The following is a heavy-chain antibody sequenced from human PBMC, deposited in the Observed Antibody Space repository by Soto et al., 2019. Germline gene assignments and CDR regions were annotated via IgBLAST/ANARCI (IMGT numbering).Heavy chain of an antibody. D-gene: IGHD6-19*01. V-gene: IGHV4-39*01. CDR3: ARHSGQYASSWFDP. CDR2: IYYSGST. CDR1: GGSISSSSYY. Sequence: ESLSLTCTVSGGSISSSSYYWGWIRQPPGKGLEWIGSIYYSGSTSYNPALQSRVTLSADTSRNPFSLKLSSVTAADTAVYCCARHSGQYASSWFDPWGQRTLVTVYS. J-gene: IGHJ5*02.